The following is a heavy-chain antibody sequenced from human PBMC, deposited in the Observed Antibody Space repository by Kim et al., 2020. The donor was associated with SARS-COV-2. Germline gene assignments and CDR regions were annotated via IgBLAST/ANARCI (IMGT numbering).Heavy chain of an antibody. CDR3: ARDEHSSSWYFDY. Sequence: YAQKFQGRVTMTRDTSTSTVYMELSSLRSEDTAVYYCARDEHSSSWYFDYWGQGTLVTVSS. J-gene: IGHJ4*02. D-gene: IGHD6-13*01. V-gene: IGHV1-46*01.